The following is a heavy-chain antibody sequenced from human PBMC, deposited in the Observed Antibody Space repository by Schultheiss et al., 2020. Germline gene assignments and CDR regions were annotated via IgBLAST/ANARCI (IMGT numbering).Heavy chain of an antibody. J-gene: IGHJ3*01. Sequence: SQTLSLTCTVSGGSQGSGTYYGSWIRQLPGKALEWIGYILSSGGTYYNPSLESRVTISIDTSKSQFSLEMTSVTAADTAVYYCASIRNHNAAFDVWGQGTVVTVSS. CDR3: ASIRNHNAAFDV. CDR1: GGSQGSGTYY. V-gene: IGHV4-31*03. CDR2: ILSSGGT. D-gene: IGHD1-14*01.